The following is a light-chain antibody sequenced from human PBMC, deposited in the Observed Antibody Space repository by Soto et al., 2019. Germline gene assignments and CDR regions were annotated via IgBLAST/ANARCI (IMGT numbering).Light chain of an antibody. CDR3: QQYKSWTT. V-gene: IGKV3-15*01. J-gene: IGKJ1*01. Sequence: EKVMTQSPATLSVSPGERATLSCRASRSVSRNVAWYQQKPGQAPRLLIYDASTRATGIPARFSGSGSGADFTLTINSLQSEDFAVYYCQQYKSWTTFGQGTKV. CDR2: DAS. CDR1: RSVSRN.